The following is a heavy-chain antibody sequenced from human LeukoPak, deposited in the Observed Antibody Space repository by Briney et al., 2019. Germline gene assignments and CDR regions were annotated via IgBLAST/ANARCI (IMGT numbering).Heavy chain of an antibody. CDR3: ASWYYYDSSGCAKDLDY. D-gene: IGHD3-22*01. Sequence: WASVKVSCKASGGTFSSYAISWVRQAPGQGLEWMGRIIPILGIANYAQKFQGRVTITADKSTSTAYMELSSLRSEDTAVYYCASWYYYDSSGCAKDLDYWGQGTLVTVSS. V-gene: IGHV1-69*04. CDR1: GGTFSSYA. J-gene: IGHJ4*02. CDR2: IIPILGIA.